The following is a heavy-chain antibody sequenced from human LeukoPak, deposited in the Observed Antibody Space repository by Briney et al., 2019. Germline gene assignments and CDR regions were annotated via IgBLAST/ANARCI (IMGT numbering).Heavy chain of an antibody. D-gene: IGHD3-22*01. V-gene: IGHV3-7*01. Sequence: PGGSLRLSCAASGFTFSSYWMSWVRQAPGKGLEWVANIKQDGSEKYYVDSVKGRFTISRDNAKNSLYLQMNSLRAEDTAVYYCARGTLGVVVVEYCYDSSGLPPDYWGQGTLVTVSS. CDR1: GFTFSSYW. J-gene: IGHJ4*02. CDR3: ARGTLGVVVVEYCYDSSGLPPDY. CDR2: IKQDGSEK.